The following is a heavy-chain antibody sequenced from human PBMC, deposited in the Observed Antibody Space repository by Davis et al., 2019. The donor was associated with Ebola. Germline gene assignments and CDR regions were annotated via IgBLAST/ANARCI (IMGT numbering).Heavy chain of an antibody. CDR2: IKPSGGGT. D-gene: IGHD2-21*01. J-gene: IGHJ4*02. Sequence: AASVKVSCKASGYTFTNYYMQWVRQAPGQGLEWMGTIKPSGGGTNYAQKFQGRVTMTGDTSTTTVYMELSSLRSEDTAVYYCARESPNSCYFDYWGQGTLVTVSS. V-gene: IGHV1-46*01. CDR3: ARESPNSCYFDY. CDR1: GYTFTNYY.